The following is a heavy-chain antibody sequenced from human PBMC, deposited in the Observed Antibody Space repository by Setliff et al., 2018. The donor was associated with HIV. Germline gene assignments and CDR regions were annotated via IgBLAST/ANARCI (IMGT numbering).Heavy chain of an antibody. CDR3: ARDQNYGSGSYYTNNAFDI. CDR1: GYTFTSYA. Sequence: ASVKVSCKASGYTFTSYAIHWVRQAPGQRLEWMGWINAGNGNTRYSQKFQGRVTVARDTSASTAYVELSSLRSEDTAVYYCARDQNYGSGSYYTNNAFDIWGQGTMVTVSS. J-gene: IGHJ3*02. V-gene: IGHV1-3*01. D-gene: IGHD3-10*01. CDR2: INAGNGNT.